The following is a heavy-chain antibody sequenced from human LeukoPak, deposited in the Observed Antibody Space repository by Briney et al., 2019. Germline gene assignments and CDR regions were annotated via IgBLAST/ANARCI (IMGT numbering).Heavy chain of an antibody. CDR2: IYYSGST. CDR1: GGSFSSYY. D-gene: IGHD1-20*01. Sequence: ASETLSLTCTVSGGSFSSYYWSWIRQPPGKGLEWIGYIYYSGSTNYNPSLKSRVTISVDTSKNQFSLKLSSVTAADTAVYYCARVNWVRYNWNDEVVYFDYWGQGTLVTVSS. J-gene: IGHJ4*02. CDR3: ARVNWVRYNWNDEVVYFDY. V-gene: IGHV4-59*01.